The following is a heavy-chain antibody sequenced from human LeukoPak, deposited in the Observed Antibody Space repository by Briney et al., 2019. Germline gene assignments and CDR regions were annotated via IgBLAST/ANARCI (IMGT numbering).Heavy chain of an antibody. CDR3: ARTSIAVAGGDY. V-gene: IGHV3-7*01. J-gene: IGHJ4*02. Sequence: PGRSLRLSCAASGFTFSSYAMHWVRQAPGKGLEWVANIKRDGSEKYYVDSVKGRFTISRDNAKNSLYLQMNSLRAEDTAVYYCARTSIAVAGGDYWGQGTLVTVSS. CDR1: GFTFSSYA. D-gene: IGHD6-19*01. CDR2: IKRDGSEK.